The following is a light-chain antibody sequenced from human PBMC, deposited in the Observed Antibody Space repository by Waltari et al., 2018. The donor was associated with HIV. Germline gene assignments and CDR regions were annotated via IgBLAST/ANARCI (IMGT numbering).Light chain of an antibody. J-gene: IGLJ3*02. CDR3: SSFSTSGSVR. CDR2: DPK. V-gene: IGLV2-14*01. CDR1: TNDIGLLNT. Sequence: QSALPQPVSVSGSPGLSITISCFGPTNDIGLLNTVSWYRPPPDSPPQLIIFDPKSPPSGIPSRFSGSKSGTTASLTISGLQADDEGHYYCSSFSTSGSVRFGGGTKVTV.